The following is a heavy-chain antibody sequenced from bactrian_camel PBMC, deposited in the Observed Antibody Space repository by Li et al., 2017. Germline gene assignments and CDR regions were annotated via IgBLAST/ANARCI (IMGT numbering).Heavy chain of an antibody. Sequence: HVQLVESGGGSVEAGGSLRLSCVVSGYTYTRICMGWFRQAPGKEREELATIDSDGSTRYVDSVKGRFTISRDITENTLYLQMNSLKPEDTGMDFCAAGRVIARLSLDSNFDNYWGQGTQVTVS. J-gene: IGHJ4*01. CDR2: IDSDGST. CDR1: GYTYTRIC. V-gene: IGHV3S53*01. CDR3: AAGRVIARLSLDSNFDNY. D-gene: IGHD5*01.